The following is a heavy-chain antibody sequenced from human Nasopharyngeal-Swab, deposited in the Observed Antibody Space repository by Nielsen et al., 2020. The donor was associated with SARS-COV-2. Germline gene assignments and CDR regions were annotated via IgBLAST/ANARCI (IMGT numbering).Heavy chain of an antibody. CDR3: AKDDPLFQVTYYGMDV. V-gene: IGHV3-7*03. Sequence: WIRQPPGKGLEWVANIKQDGSEKYYVDSAKGRFTISRDNAKNSLYLQMNSLRAEDTVVYYCAKDDPLFQVTYYGMDVWGQGTTVTVSS. J-gene: IGHJ6*02. CDR2: IKQDGSEK. D-gene: IGHD2-21*02.